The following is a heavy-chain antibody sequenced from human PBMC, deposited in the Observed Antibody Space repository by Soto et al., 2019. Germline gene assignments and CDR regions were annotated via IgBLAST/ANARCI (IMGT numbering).Heavy chain of an antibody. CDR1: GYTFTSYG. V-gene: IGHV1-18*01. CDR3: ARDAYSSGWYVYYYYGMDV. CDR2: ISAYNGNT. J-gene: IGHJ6*02. Sequence: ASVKVSCKASGYTFTSYGISWVRQAPGQGLEWMGWISAYNGNTNYAQKLQGRVTMTTDTPTSTAYMELRSLRSDDTAVYYCARDAYSSGWYVYYYYGMDVWGQGTTVTVSS. D-gene: IGHD6-19*01.